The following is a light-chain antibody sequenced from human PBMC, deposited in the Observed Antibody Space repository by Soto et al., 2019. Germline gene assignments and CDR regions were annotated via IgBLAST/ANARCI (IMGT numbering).Light chain of an antibody. Sequence: QSALTHPASVSVSPGQSITLSCTGPSSDVGAYNYVSWYRQLPGKAPKLMIYDVSTRPSGVSNRFSGSKSGNTASLAISGLQAEDEADYYCFSYTTSSTYVCGTGTKVTVL. CDR2: DVS. V-gene: IGLV2-14*03. CDR3: FSYTTSSTYV. CDR1: SSDVGAYNY. J-gene: IGLJ1*01.